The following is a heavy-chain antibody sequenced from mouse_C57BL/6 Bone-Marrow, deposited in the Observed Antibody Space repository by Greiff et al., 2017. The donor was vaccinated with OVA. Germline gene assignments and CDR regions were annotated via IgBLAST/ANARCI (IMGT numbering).Heavy chain of an antibody. Sequence: QVQLQQSGAELARPGASVKLSCKASGYTFTSYGISWVKQRTGQGLEWIGEIYPRSVNTYYNEKFKGKATLTADKSSSTAYMELRSLTSEDSAVYFCARPYYGSTWFAYWGQGTLVTVSA. CDR3: ARPYYGSTWFAY. J-gene: IGHJ3*01. V-gene: IGHV1-81*01. CDR2: IYPRSVNT. D-gene: IGHD1-1*01. CDR1: GYTFTSYG.